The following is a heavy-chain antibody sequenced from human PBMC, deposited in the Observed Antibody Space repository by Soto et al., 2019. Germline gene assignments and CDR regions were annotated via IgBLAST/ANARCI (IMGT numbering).Heavy chain of an antibody. Sequence: SLRLSCAASGFNFNTFALHWVRQAPGKGLEWVAVVSHDGTDKYYADSVKGRFAISRDNSENRLFLQMDSLRNEDTAVYYCARVFGSAWFGGHFANWGQGALVTVSS. D-gene: IGHD6-19*01. J-gene: IGHJ4*02. CDR3: ARVFGSAWFGGHFAN. CDR1: GFNFNTFA. CDR2: VSHDGTDK. V-gene: IGHV3-30*09.